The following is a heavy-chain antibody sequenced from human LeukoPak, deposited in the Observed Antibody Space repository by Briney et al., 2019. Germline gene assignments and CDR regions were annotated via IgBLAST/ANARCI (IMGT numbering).Heavy chain of an antibody. D-gene: IGHD3-22*01. CDR2: ISSSSSYI. V-gene: IGHV3-21*04. J-gene: IGHJ4*02. Sequence: PGGSLRLSCAASGFTFSSYSMNWVRQAPGKGLEWVSSISSSSSYIYYADSVKGRFTISRDNAKNSLYLQMNSLRAEDTALYYCARKQWAYYYDSSGYPNFDYWGQGTLVTVSS. CDR3: ARKQWAYYYDSSGYPNFDY. CDR1: GFTFSSYS.